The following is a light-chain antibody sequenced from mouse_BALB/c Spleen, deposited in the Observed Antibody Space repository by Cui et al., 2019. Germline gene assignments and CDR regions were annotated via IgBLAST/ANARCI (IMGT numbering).Light chain of an antibody. Sequence: QIVLTQSPAIMSASPGEKVTISCTASSSVSYRYGYRRKPGCSPKPWIYRKSNVASGVPARFSGGGSGNSYSLTISGMRAEDGATYYGQQYHSYPFGAGTKLEIK. CDR1: SSVSY. CDR3: QQYHSYP. CDR2: RKS. V-gene: IGKV4-61*01. J-gene: IGKJ4*01.